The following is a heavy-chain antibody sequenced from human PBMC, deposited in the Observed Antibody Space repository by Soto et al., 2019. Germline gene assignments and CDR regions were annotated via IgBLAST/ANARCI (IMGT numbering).Heavy chain of an antibody. Sequence: GASVTVSFKASRYTFPSYGINWVRQARGQGLEWMGWISAYNGNTNYAQKLQGRVTMTTETSTSTAYMELRSLRSDDTAVYYCAREYSMVMVRGTPDWLDPWGQGTLVTVSS. J-gene: IGHJ5*02. CDR1: RYTFPSYG. V-gene: IGHV1-18*04. CDR2: ISAYNGNT. D-gene: IGHD3-10*01. CDR3: AREYSMVMVRGTPDWLDP.